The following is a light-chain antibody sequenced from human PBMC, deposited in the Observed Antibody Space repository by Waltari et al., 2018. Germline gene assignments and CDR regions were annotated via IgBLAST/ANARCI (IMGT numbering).Light chain of an antibody. CDR2: TAS. Sequence: DIQMTQSPSTLSASVGDRVTITCRASQSISSWLAWYQQQPGKAPNVLIYTASNLENGVPSRFSGSGSGTEFTLTINSLQPDDFATYYCQQYYNYWTFGQGTKVEIK. CDR1: QSISSW. V-gene: IGKV1-5*03. CDR3: QQYYNYWT. J-gene: IGKJ1*01.